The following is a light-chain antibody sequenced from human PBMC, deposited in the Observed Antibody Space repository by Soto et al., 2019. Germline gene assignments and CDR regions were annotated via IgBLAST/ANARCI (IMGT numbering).Light chain of an antibody. V-gene: IGLV2-8*01. CDR1: SGDVGGYNF. CDR2: EVS. J-gene: IGLJ2*01. Sequence: QSALTHPPSAPGPPGQSVTIPCPGTSGDVGGYNFVSWYQQHPGKAPKLMIYEVSKRPSGVPDRFSGSKSGNTASLTVSGLQAEDEADYYCSSYAGSNNLVFGGGTKLTVL. CDR3: SSYAGSNNLV.